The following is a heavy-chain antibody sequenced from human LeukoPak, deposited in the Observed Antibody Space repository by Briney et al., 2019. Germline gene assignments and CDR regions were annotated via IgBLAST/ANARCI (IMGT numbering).Heavy chain of an antibody. CDR2: IYHSGSI. V-gene: IGHV4-38-2*02. CDR1: GYSISSGYY. D-gene: IGHD1-26*01. J-gene: IGHJ4*02. CDR3: ARERREQLLPPYTRLVTYFDY. Sequence: PSETLSLTCTVSGYSISSGYYWGWIRQPPGKGLEWIGSIYHSGSIYYNPSLKSRVTISVDTSKNQLSLKLRSVTAADTAVYYCARERREQLLPPYTRLVTYFDYWGQGTLVTVSS.